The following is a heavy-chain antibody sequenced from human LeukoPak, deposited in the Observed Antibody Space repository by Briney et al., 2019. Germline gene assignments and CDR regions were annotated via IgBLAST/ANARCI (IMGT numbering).Heavy chain of an antibody. Sequence: AGGSLRLSCAGSGFTFSSYWMSWVRQAPGKGLEWVANIKHDGSEKYYGDSVKGRFTISRDNARNSLYLQMNSLRAEDTAVYYCARDGTVTAGPFDPWGGGTLVTVSS. CDR1: GFTFSSYW. V-gene: IGHV3-7*01. D-gene: IGHD4-17*01. CDR2: IKHDGSEK. J-gene: IGHJ5*02. CDR3: ARDGTVTAGPFDP.